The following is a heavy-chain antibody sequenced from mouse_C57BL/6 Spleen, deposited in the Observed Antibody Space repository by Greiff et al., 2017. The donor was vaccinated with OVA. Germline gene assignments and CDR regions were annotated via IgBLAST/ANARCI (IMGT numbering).Heavy chain of an antibody. J-gene: IGHJ1*03. CDR2: ISSGGSYT. CDR3: ARPYYYGSSPSSVDV. D-gene: IGHD1-1*01. Sequence: EVQGVESGGDLVKPGGSLKLSCAASGFTFSSYGMSWVRQTPDKRLEWVATISSGGSYTYYPDSVKGRFTISRDNAKNTLYLQMSSLKSEDTAMYYCARPYYYGSSPSSVDVWGTGTTVTVSS. CDR1: GFTFSSYG. V-gene: IGHV5-6*01.